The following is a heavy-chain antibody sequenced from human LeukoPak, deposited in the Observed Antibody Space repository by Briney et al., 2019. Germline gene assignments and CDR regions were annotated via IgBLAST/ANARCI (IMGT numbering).Heavy chain of an antibody. CDR3: ARELAPIGSYNWFAP. J-gene: IGHJ5*02. CDR2: ISSSSSYI. Sequence: GGSLRLSCAASGFTFSTYSMNWVRQAPGKWLEWVSSISSSSSYIYYADSVKGRFTISRDNAKNSLYLQMNSLRVEDTAVYYSARELAPIGSYNWFAPWGQGTLATVSS. V-gene: IGHV3-21*01. CDR1: GFTFSTYS. D-gene: IGHD5/OR15-5a*01.